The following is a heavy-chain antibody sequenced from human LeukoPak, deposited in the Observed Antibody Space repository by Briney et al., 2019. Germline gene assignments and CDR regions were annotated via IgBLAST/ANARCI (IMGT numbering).Heavy chain of an antibody. V-gene: IGHV3-7*03. Sequence: GGSLRLSCAASGFTFTSKWMSWVRQAPGKGLEWVANIKQDGSEKYYVDSVKGRFTISRDNAKNSLSLQMNSLRVEDTAVYYCARGGWYGDYWGQGTLVTVSS. D-gene: IGHD6-19*01. CDR1: GFTFTSKW. CDR3: ARGGWYGDY. J-gene: IGHJ4*02. CDR2: IKQDGSEK.